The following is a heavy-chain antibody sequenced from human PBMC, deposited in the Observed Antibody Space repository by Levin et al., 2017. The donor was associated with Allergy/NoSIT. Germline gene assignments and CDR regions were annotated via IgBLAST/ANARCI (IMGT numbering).Heavy chain of an antibody. J-gene: IGHJ4*02. CDR1: GFSLSPSGVG. CDR2: IYWDDNK. V-gene: IGHV2-5*02. D-gene: IGHD2-21*02. Sequence: GSGPTLVKPTQTLTLTCTFSGFSLSPSGVGVAWIRQPPGKALEWLALIYWDDNKLYSPSLKSRLTITKDTSKNQVVLTMTNMDPVDTATYYCAYTSVVTPSGYWGQGTLVTVSS. CDR3: AYTSVVTPSGY.